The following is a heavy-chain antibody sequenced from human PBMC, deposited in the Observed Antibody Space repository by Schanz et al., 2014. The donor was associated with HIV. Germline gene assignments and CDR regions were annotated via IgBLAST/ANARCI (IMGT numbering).Heavy chain of an antibody. CDR2: IYSGGDT. D-gene: IGHD1-7*01. V-gene: IGHV3-NL1*01. CDR3: ARVGNWNYETYYFDH. CDR1: GFSLNAYG. Sequence: QVQLVESGGGVVQPGRSLRVSCVAAGFSLNAYGMHWVRRAPGKGLECVSIIYSGGDTYYADSVKGRFTISRDNSKNTLYRQMNSLRAEDTAVYYCARVGNWNYETYYFDHWGQGTLITVSS. J-gene: IGHJ4*02.